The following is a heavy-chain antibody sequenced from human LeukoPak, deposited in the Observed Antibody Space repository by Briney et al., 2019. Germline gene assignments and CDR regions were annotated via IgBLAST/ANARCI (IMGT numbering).Heavy chain of an antibody. V-gene: IGHV3-30*03. J-gene: IGHJ4*02. CDR2: ISYDGRNE. Sequence: PGGSLRLSCAASGFIFSSYGMHWVRQARGKGLEWVAVISYDGRNEYYADSVKGRFTISRDNSKNTLYLQMNRLRSEDTAVYYCAASPYGDYGPGGYWGQGTLVTVSS. D-gene: IGHD4-17*01. CDR3: AASPYGDYGPGGY. CDR1: GFIFSSYG.